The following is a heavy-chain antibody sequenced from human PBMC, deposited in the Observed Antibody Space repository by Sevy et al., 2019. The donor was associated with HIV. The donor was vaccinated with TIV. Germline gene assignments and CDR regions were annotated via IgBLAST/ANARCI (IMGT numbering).Heavy chain of an antibody. CDR3: AKALNPALESMIEVIFRSLKGFDV. J-gene: IGHJ3*01. CDR2: ISPSGGST. Sequence: GGSLRLSCAASGFTFISYAMTWVRQAPGKGLEWVSAISPSGGSTYYADSVKGRFTISRDNSKNTLYLQMNSLRADDTAVYYCAKALNPALESMIEVIFRSLKGFDVWGQGTMVTVSS. D-gene: IGHD3-22*01. V-gene: IGHV3-23*01. CDR1: GFTFISYA.